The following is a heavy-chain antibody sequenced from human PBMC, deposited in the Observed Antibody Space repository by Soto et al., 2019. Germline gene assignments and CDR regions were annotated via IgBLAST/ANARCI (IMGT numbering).Heavy chain of an antibody. D-gene: IGHD6-19*01. CDR2: IYSSGST. J-gene: IGHJ4*02. V-gene: IGHV4-59*01. CDR3: ARAYTSGWYVIDY. Sequence: WTWIRQPPGKGLEWIGYIYSSGSTNYNPSLKSRVTMSVDASKNQFSLKLSSVTAADTAVFYCARAYTSGWYVIDYWGQGTLVTVSS.